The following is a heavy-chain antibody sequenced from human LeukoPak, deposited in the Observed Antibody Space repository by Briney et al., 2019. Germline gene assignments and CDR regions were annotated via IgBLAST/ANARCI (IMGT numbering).Heavy chain of an antibody. J-gene: IGHJ6*02. CDR2: INDDGSDT. D-gene: IGHD2-15*01. V-gene: IGHV3-74*01. CDR3: ARLRTPYYYGMDV. CDR1: GFTFKLYW. Sequence: GGSLRLSCAASGFTFKLYWMHWVRHVPGKRPVWVSRINDDGSDTVYADSVRGRFTISGDNAKNSLYLQMNSLRAEDTAVYYCARLRTPYYYGMDVWGQGTTVTVSS.